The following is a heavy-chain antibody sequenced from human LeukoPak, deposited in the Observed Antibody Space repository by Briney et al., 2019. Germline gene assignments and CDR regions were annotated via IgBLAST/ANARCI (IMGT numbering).Heavy chain of an antibody. Sequence: GGSLRLSCAASGFTFSSYAMSRVRQAPGKGLEWVSAISGSGGSTYYADSVKGRFTISRDNSKNTLYLQMNSLRAEDTAVYYCAKGRSEYSCGWCFDYWGQGTLVTVSS. D-gene: IGHD5-18*01. CDR2: ISGSGGST. V-gene: IGHV3-23*01. J-gene: IGHJ4*02. CDR3: AKGRSEYSCGWCFDY. CDR1: GFTFSSYA.